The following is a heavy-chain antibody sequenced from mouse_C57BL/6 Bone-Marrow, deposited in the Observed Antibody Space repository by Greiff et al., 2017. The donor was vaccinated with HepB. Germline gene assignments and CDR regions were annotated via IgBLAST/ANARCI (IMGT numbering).Heavy chain of an antibody. CDR1: GYTFTDYY. CDR2: IYPGSGNT. CDR3: ARVYGSSYSAWFAY. Sequence: VQLQQSGAELVRPGVSVKLSCKASGYTFTDYYINWVKQRPGQGLEWIARIYPGSGNTYYNEKFKGKATLTAEKSSSTAYMQLSSLTSEDSAVYFCARVYGSSYSAWFAYWGQGTLVTVSA. J-gene: IGHJ3*01. V-gene: IGHV1-76*01. D-gene: IGHD1-1*01.